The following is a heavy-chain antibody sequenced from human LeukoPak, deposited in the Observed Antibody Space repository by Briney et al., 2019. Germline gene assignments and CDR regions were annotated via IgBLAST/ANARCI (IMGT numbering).Heavy chain of an antibody. CDR2: IYYSGST. V-gene: IGHV4-59*01. CDR1: GGSISSYY. Sequence: SETLSLTCTVSGGSISSYYWSWIRQPPGKGLEWIGYIYYSGSTNYNPSLKSRVTISVDTSKNQFSLKLSSVTAADTAVYYCAGSIAVAPHTIDYWGQGTLSPSPQ. D-gene: IGHD6-19*01. CDR3: AGSIAVAPHTIDY. J-gene: IGHJ4*02.